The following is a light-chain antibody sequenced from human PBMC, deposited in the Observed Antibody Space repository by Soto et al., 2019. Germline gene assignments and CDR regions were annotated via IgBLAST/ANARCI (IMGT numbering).Light chain of an antibody. Sequence: QSVLTQPASVSGSPGQSITISCTGTSSDIGGYKYVSWYQQHPGKAPKLMIYDFSNRSSGVFNRFSGSKSGNTATLTISGLQGEDEAEYYCSSYTGGSTYVFGTGTKVPS. CDR1: SSDIGGYKY. V-gene: IGLV2-14*01. CDR2: DFS. CDR3: SSYTGGSTYV. J-gene: IGLJ1*01.